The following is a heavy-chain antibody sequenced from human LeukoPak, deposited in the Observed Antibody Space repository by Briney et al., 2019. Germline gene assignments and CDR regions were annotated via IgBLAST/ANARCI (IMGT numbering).Heavy chain of an antibody. CDR1: GGSFSGYY. V-gene: IGHV4-34*01. CDR2: INHSGST. Sequence: PSETLSLTCAVYGGSFSGYYWSWIRQPPGKGLEWIGEINHSGSTNYNPSLKSRVTISIDTSKNQSSLKLSSVTAADTAVYYCARRVRRGASMVRGVSYYFDYWGQGTLVTVSS. D-gene: IGHD3-10*01. J-gene: IGHJ4*02. CDR3: ARRVRRGASMVRGVSYYFDY.